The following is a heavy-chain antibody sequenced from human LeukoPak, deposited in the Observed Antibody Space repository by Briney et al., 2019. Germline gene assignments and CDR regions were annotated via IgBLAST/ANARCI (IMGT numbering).Heavy chain of an antibody. V-gene: IGHV1-2*02. CDR2: INPNSGGT. J-gene: IGHJ3*02. D-gene: IGHD1-26*01. Sequence: ASVKVSCKASGYTFTGYYMHWVRQAPGQGLEWMGWINPNSGGTNYAQKFQGRVTMTRDTSISTAYMELSRLRSDDTAVYYCARDRLIVGATSDAFDIWGQGTMATVSS. CDR1: GYTFTGYY. CDR3: ARDRLIVGATSDAFDI.